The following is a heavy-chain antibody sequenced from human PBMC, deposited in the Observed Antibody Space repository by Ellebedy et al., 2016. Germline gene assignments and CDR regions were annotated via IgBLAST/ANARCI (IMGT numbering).Heavy chain of an antibody. V-gene: IGHV1-18*04. CDR1: GYTFTTFS. D-gene: IGHD3-10*01. Sequence: ASVKVSXXASGYTFTTFSITWVRQVPGQGLEWMGFVNTFSGNTKFALKFQGRVSMTTDSSTHTAYMDLRSLRSDDTAMYYCAKTSGWGYGENWGQGTLVTVSS. CDR3: AKTSGWGYGEN. J-gene: IGHJ4*02. CDR2: VNTFSGNT.